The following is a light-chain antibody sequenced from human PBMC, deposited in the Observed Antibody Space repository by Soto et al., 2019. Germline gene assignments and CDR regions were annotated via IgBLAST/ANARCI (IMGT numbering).Light chain of an antibody. V-gene: IGLV1-44*01. J-gene: IGLJ3*02. CDR1: RFNIGRNT. Sequence: QSVLTQPPSASGTPGQRVTISCSGSRFNIGRNTVNWYQQLPGTAPKLLIHSTSQRPSGVPDRLSGSKSGTSASLAISGLQSEYEADYDCASWDDSLNGPVFGRGTKLTVL. CDR3: ASWDDSLNGPV. CDR2: STS.